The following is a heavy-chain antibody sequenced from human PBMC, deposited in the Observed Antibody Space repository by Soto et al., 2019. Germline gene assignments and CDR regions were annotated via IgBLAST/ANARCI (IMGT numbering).Heavy chain of an antibody. CDR2: INHSGST. Sequence: SETLSLTCAVYGGSFSGYYWSWIRQPPGKGLEWIGEINHSGSTNYNPSLKSRVTISVDTSKNQFSLKLGSVTAADTAVYYCARGVEALLWFGELWFYPWGQRTLVTGSS. V-gene: IGHV4-34*01. J-gene: IGHJ5*02. CDR1: GGSFSGYY. D-gene: IGHD3-10*01. CDR3: ARGVEALLWFGELWFYP.